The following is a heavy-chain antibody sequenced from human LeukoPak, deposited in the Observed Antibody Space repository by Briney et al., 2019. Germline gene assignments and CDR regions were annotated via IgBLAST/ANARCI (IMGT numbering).Heavy chain of an antibody. D-gene: IGHD2-2*01. Sequence: GGSLRLSCPASGFTVNNSYVTWVRQAPGVGLEWVSLLYSGGGSYYADSVKGRFTISRHDSKNTLYLQMNSLTTEDTAVYYCARVDCSTTSCSGAFDVWGQGTLVTVSS. CDR2: LYSGGGS. CDR1: GFTVNNSY. V-gene: IGHV3-53*04. J-gene: IGHJ3*01. CDR3: ARVDCSTTSCSGAFDV.